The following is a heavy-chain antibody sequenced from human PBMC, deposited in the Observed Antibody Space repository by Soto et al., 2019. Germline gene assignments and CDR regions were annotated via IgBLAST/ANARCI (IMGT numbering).Heavy chain of an antibody. CDR1: GFTFSSYA. CDR2: ISGSGGST. Sequence: SLRLSCAASGFTFSSYAMSWVRQAPGTGLEWVSAISGSGGSTYYADSVKGRFTISRDNSKNTLYLQMNSLRAEDTAVYYCAKDRTPVAGTWWFDPWGQGTLVTVSS. J-gene: IGHJ5*02. D-gene: IGHD6-19*01. V-gene: IGHV3-23*01. CDR3: AKDRTPVAGTWWFDP.